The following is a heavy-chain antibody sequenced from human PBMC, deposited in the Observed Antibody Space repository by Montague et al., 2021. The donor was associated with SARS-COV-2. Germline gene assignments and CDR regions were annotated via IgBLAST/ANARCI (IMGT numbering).Heavy chain of an antibody. CDR3: ARQVGDFWTGFYVDS. J-gene: IGHJ4*02. Sequence: SETLSLTCNVSGDSISSANYQWAWFRQPPGKGLQWVGSISHSGSAYYNPFLKSRLTISVDMSKRLFSLNVKSVAVADTAFYYCARQVGDFWTGFYVDSWGQGTLVTVSS. CDR2: ISHSGSA. D-gene: IGHD3/OR15-3a*01. V-gene: IGHV4-39*01. CDR1: GDSISSANYQ.